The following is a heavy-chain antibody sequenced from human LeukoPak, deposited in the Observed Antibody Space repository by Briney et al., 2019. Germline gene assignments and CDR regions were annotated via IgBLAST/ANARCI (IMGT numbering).Heavy chain of an antibody. J-gene: IGHJ6*01. CDR1: GGSISGFY. CDR3: ARVLGNYSPDS. D-gene: IGHD1-7*01. V-gene: IGHV4-59*01. Sequence: SETLSLTCTVSGGSISGFYWSWIRQSPGKGLEWIGYIHYSGSTNYNPSLKSRITISVDTSKNQFSLRLSSVTAADTAMYFCARVLGNYSPDSWGPGTPGSVSS. CDR2: IHYSGST.